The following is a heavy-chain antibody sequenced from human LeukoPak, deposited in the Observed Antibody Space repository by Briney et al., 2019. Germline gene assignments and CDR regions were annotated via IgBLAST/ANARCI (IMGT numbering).Heavy chain of an antibody. Sequence: SETLSLTCTVSGGSIRSNSYYWGWIRQPPGKGLEWIGSIYYSGSTYYNPSLKSRVTISVDTSKNQFSLKLTSVTAADTAVYYCAREVGGTSGYSYHAFDVWGQGTMVTASS. CDR2: IYYSGST. CDR3: AREVGGTSGYSYHAFDV. D-gene: IGHD3-22*01. CDR1: GGSIRSNSYY. J-gene: IGHJ3*01. V-gene: IGHV4-39*07.